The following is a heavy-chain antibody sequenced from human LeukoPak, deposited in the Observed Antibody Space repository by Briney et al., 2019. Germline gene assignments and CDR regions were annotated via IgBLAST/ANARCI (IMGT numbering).Heavy chain of an antibody. J-gene: IGHJ5*02. CDR2: ISGSGGST. D-gene: IGHD6-13*01. CDR1: GFTFSSYA. CDR3: AKDREPIGDRGRSSWYRIGGSFDP. Sequence: QAGGSLRLSCAASGFTFSSYAMSWVRQAPGKGLEWVSAISGSGGSTYYADSVKGRFTISRDNSKNTLYLQMNSLRAEDTAVYYCAKDREPIGDRGRSSWYRIGGSFDPWGQGTLVTVSS. V-gene: IGHV3-23*01.